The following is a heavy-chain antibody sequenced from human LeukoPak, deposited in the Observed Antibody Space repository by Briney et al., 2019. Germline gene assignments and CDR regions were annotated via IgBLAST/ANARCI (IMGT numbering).Heavy chain of an antibody. CDR1: GFTFSSYA. V-gene: IGHV3-23*01. Sequence: GGSLRLSCAASGFTFSSYAMSWVRQAPEKGLEWVSAISGSGGSTYYADSVKGRFTISRNNSKNTLYLQMNSLRAEDTAVYYCAKFGAAGDIDYWGQGTLVTVSS. CDR2: ISGSGGST. CDR3: AKFGAAGDIDY. D-gene: IGHD6-13*01. J-gene: IGHJ4*02.